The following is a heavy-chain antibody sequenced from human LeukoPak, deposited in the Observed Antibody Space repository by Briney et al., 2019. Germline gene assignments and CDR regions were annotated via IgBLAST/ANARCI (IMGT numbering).Heavy chain of an antibody. CDR1: GGTFSSYA. CDR3: ARDLAAPYFDY. CDR2: IIPIFGTA. J-gene: IGHJ4*02. V-gene: IGHV1-69*01. D-gene: IGHD2-15*01. Sequence: GASVNVSCKASGGTFSSYAISWVRQAPGQGLEWMGGIIPIFGTANYAQKFQGRVTITADESTSTAYMELSSLRSEDTAVYYCARDLAAPYFDYWGQGTLVTVSS.